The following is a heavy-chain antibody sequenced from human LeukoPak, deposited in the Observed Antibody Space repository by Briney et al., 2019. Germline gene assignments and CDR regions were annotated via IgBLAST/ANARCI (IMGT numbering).Heavy chain of an antibody. Sequence: SETLSLTCTVSGGSISSSSYYWGWIRQPPGTGLEWIGSIYYSGSTYYNPSLKSRVTISVDTSKNQFSLKLSSVTAADTAVYYCASSSTRGYSGYAISLAYYYGMDVWGQGTTVTVAS. CDR1: GGSISSSSYY. CDR2: IYYSGST. V-gene: IGHV4-39*01. D-gene: IGHD5-12*01. CDR3: ASSSTRGYSGYAISLAYYYGMDV. J-gene: IGHJ6*02.